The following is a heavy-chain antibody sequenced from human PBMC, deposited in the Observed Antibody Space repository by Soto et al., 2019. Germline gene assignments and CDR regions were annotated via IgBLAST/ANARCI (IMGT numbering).Heavy chain of an antibody. CDR2: ISYDAYSQ. CDR3: AAIGEVDV. Sequence: GPSLRLSCAASGFTFSSYAMHFVRQAPGKGLECVSLISYDAYSQWYADAVKGRFTISRDNSNNTLFLEMNSLRADDTAVYLCAAIGEVDVGGQGTTVTVSS. D-gene: IGHD3-10*01. V-gene: IGHV3-30*03. CDR1: GFTFSSYA. J-gene: IGHJ6*01.